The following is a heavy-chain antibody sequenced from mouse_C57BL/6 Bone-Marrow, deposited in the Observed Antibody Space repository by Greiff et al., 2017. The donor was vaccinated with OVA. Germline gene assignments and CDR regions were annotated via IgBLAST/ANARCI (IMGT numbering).Heavy chain of an antibody. CDR2: IDPETGGT. CDR1: GYTFTDYE. CDR3: TRAYYYEVWFAY. V-gene: IGHV1-15*01. J-gene: IGHJ3*01. D-gene: IGHD1-1*01. Sequence: QVQLQQSGAELVRPGASVTLSCKASGYTFTDYEMHWVKQTPVHGLEWIGAIDPETGGTAYNQKFKGKAILTADKSSSTAYMELRSLTSEDSAVYYYTRAYYYEVWFAYWGQGTLVTVSA.